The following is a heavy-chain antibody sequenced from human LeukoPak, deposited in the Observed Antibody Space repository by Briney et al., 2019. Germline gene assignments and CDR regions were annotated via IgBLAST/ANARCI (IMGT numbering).Heavy chain of an antibody. J-gene: IGHJ4*02. CDR1: GGSISSYS. V-gene: IGHV4-59*12. CDR2: IYYSGST. D-gene: IGHD4-17*01. CDR3: ARETTVTSFDY. Sequence: SETLSLTCTVSGGSISSYSWIWIRQPPGKGLEWIGYIYYSGSTNYNPSLKSRDTISVDTSKNQFSLKLSSVTAADTAVYYCARETTVTSFDYWGQGTLVTVSS.